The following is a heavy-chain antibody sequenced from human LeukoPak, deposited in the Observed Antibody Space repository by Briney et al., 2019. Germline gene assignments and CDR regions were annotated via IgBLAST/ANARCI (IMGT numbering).Heavy chain of an antibody. D-gene: IGHD3-22*01. Sequence: PSETLSLTCTVSGYSISSGYYWGWIRQPPGKGLEWIGSIYYSGSTYYNPSLKSRVTISVDTSKNQFSLKLSSVTAADTAVYYCARPYSSGFNTGLISPPEYFQHWGQGTLVTVSS. J-gene: IGHJ1*01. CDR3: ARPYSSGFNTGLISPPEYFQH. V-gene: IGHV4-38-2*02. CDR2: IYYSGST. CDR1: GYSISSGYY.